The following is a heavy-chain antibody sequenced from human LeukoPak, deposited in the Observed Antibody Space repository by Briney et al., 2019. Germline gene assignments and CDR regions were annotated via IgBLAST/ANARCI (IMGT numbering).Heavy chain of an antibody. J-gene: IGHJ4*02. CDR1: GFTFSRYW. D-gene: IGHD4-11*01. CDR3: AREGNYNFDN. Sequence: PGGSLRLSCEASGFTFSRYWMSWVRQAPGKGLERVANIKEDGSEMYCVDSVKGRFTISRDNAKNSLYLQMNSLRAEDTAVYYCAREGNYNFDNWGQGTLVTVSS. V-gene: IGHV3-7*01. CDR2: IKEDGSEM.